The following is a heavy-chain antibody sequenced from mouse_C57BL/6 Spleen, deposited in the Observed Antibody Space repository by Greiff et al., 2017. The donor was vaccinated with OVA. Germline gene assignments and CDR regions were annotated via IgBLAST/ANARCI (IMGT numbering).Heavy chain of an antibody. CDR3: AGDSHYYGSSHFDY. CDR1: GFTFSSYG. D-gene: IGHD1-1*01. V-gene: IGHV5-6*01. Sequence: EVQRVESGGDLVKPGGSLKLSCAASGFTFSSYGMSWVRQTPDKRLEWVAIISSGGSYTYYPDSVKGRFTISRDNAKNTPYLQLSSLKSEDTAMYYCAGDSHYYGSSHFDYWGQGTTLTVSS. CDR2: ISSGGSYT. J-gene: IGHJ2*01.